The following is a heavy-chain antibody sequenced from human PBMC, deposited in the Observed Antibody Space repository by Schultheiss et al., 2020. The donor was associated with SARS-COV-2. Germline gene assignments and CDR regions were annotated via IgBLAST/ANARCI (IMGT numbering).Heavy chain of an antibody. D-gene: IGHD6-19*01. J-gene: IGHJ4*02. Sequence: SCKASGFTFSSYAMHWVRQAPGKGLEWVSAISGSGGSTYYADSVKGRFTISRDNSENTLYLQMNSLRAEDTAVYYCAKKGSSGWYGKYYFDYWGQGTLVTVSS. V-gene: IGHV3-23*01. CDR2: ISGSGGST. CDR1: GFTFSSYA. CDR3: AKKGSSGWYGKYYFDY.